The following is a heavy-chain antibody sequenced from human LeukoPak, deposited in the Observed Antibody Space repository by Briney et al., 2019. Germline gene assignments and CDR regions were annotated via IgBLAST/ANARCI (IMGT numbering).Heavy chain of an antibody. CDR1: GGSISSYY. D-gene: IGHD1-1*01. CDR2: IHYSGST. Sequence: ASETLSLTCTVSGGSISSYYWSWIRQPPGKGLEWIGCIHYSGSTDYNPSLRSRVTISIKTSKNQFSLKLSSVTAADSAVYYCVRDALEGYYSYYYMDAWGRGTKVTVSS. CDR3: VRDALEGYYSYYYMDA. V-gene: IGHV4-59*01. J-gene: IGHJ6*03.